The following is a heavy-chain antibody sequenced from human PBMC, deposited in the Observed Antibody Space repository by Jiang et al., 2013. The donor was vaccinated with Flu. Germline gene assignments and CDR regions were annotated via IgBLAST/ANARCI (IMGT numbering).Heavy chain of an antibody. CDR3: ARPNPYSGRGGGMDV. D-gene: IGHD1-26*01. CDR2: IDPSDSYT. J-gene: IGHJ6*04. V-gene: IGHV5-10-1*01. CDR1: GYSFTSYW. Sequence: SLRISCKGSGYSFTSYWISWVRQMPGKGLEWMGRIDPSDSYTNYSPSFQGHVTISADKSISTAYLQWSSLKASDTAMYYCARPNPYSGRGGGMDVWGKGTTVTVSS.